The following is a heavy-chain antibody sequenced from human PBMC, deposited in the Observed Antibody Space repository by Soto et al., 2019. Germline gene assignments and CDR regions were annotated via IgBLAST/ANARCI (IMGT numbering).Heavy chain of an antibody. J-gene: IGHJ5*02. CDR1: GYTFTSYG. CDR3: ARALSIAARGDWFDP. Sequence: GASVKVSCKASGYTFTSYGISWVRQAPGQGLEWMGWVSAYNGNTNYAQKLQGRVTMTTDTSTSTAYMELRSLRSDDTAVYYCARALSIAARGDWFDPWGQGPRVTVLL. V-gene: IGHV1-18*01. D-gene: IGHD6-6*01. CDR2: VSAYNGNT.